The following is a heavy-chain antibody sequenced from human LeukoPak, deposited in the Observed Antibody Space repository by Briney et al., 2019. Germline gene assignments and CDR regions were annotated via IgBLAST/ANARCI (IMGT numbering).Heavy chain of an antibody. V-gene: IGHV3-30*02. CDR1: GFTFSSYG. D-gene: IGHD6-19*01. CDR2: IRYDGSNK. Sequence: GGSLRLSCAASGFTFSSYGMHWVRQARGKGLEGVAFIRYDGSNKYYADSVKGRFTISRDNSKNTLYLQMNSLRAEDTAVYYCARVYSSGWYAGAFDIWGQGTMVTVSS. J-gene: IGHJ3*02. CDR3: ARVYSSGWYAGAFDI.